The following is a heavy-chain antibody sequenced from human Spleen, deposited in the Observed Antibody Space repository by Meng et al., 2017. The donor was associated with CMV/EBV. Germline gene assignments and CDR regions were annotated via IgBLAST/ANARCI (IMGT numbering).Heavy chain of an antibody. D-gene: IGHD6-13*01. CDR2: ISTSNSTI. CDR1: GFTFSSYS. V-gene: IGHV3-48*04. Sequence: GESLKISCAASGFTFSSYSMNWVRQAPGKGLEWVSYISTSNSTIYYADSVKGRFTISRDNAKNSLYLQMNSLRAEDTAVYYCASLGYSNTWYYYWGQGTLVTVSS. J-gene: IGHJ4*02. CDR3: ASLGYSNTWYYY.